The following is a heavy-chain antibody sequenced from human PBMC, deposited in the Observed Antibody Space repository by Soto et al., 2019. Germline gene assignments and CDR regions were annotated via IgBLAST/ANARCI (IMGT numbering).Heavy chain of an antibody. CDR1: GGSISSYY. V-gene: IGHV4-59*08. CDR3: ARTYGDYVDFGFDY. J-gene: IGHJ4*02. CDR2: IYYSGST. Sequence: PSETLSLTCTVSGGSISSYYWSWIRQPPGKGLEWIGYIYYSGSTNYNPSLKSRVTISVDTSKNQFSLKLSSVTAADTAVYYCARTYGDYVDFGFDYWGQGTLVTVPS. D-gene: IGHD4-17*01.